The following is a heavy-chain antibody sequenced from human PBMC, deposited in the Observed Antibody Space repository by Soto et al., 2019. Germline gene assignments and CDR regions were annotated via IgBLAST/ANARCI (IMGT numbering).Heavy chain of an antibody. CDR2: IWLDGGNE. D-gene: IGHD3-16*02. CDR1: GFTFSTYA. Sequence: QVQLVESGGGVVQPGRSLRLSCATSGFTFSTYAIHWVRQAPGKGLDWVAVIWLDGGNENYADSVKDRFTLSRDNSQKTVYLEMKSLRPEDTGVYYCARGVYVGGTYRYAGQLDSWGRGTLVTVSS. J-gene: IGHJ5*01. V-gene: IGHV3-33*01. CDR3: ARGVYVGGTYRYAGQLDS.